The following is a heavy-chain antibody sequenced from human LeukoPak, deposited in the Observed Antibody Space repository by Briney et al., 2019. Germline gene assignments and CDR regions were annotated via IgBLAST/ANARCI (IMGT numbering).Heavy chain of an antibody. V-gene: IGHV3-23*01. CDR1: GVTSRSYA. J-gene: IGHJ4*02. CDR2: VSGSGGST. Sequence: GGSLRLSCSASGVTSRSYAMIRGGRAPGRGLVGFSTVSGSGGSTYYAASVKGRFTISRDNSKNTLYLQMNSLRAEDTAVYYCAKVSCSGGSCYTVDLSADYWGQGTLVTVSS. CDR3: AKVSCSGGSCYTVDLSADY. D-gene: IGHD2-15*01.